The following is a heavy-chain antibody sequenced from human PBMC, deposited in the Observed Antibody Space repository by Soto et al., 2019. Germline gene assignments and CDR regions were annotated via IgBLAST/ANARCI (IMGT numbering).Heavy chain of an antibody. CDR1: GCTFTSYG. Sequence: ASVKVSCKASGCTFTSYGISLVRQAPGQGLEWMGWISAYNGNTNYAQKLQGRVTMTTDTSTSTAYMELRSLRSDDTAVYYCARYSDSYGRYNYYGMDVWGQGTTVTVSS. V-gene: IGHV1-18*01. D-gene: IGHD5-18*01. CDR2: ISAYNGNT. J-gene: IGHJ6*02. CDR3: ARYSDSYGRYNYYGMDV.